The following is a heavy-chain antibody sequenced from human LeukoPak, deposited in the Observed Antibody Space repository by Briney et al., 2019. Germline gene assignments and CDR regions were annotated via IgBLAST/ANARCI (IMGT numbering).Heavy chain of an antibody. Sequence: GASVKVSCKASGYTFTSYGISWVRQAPGQGLEWMGRIIPILGIANYAQKFQGRVTITTDKSTSTAYMELSSLRSEDTAVYYCARDMGDTAMVTDYYYYGMDVWGQGTTVTVSS. J-gene: IGHJ6*02. CDR1: GYTFTSYG. CDR3: ARDMGDTAMVTDYYYYGMDV. CDR2: IIPILGIA. D-gene: IGHD5-18*01. V-gene: IGHV1-69*04.